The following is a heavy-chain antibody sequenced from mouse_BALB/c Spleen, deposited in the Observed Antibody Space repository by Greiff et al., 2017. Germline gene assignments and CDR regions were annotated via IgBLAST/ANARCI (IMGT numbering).Heavy chain of an antibody. V-gene: IGHV1S22*01. J-gene: IGHJ4*01. CDR2: IYPGSGST. Sequence: LQQPGSELVRPGASVKLSCKASGYTFTSYWMHWVKQRPGQGLEWIGNIYPGSGSTNYDEKFKSKATLTVDTSSSTAYMQLSSLTSEDSAVYYCTREYYGYDAMDYWGQGTSVTVSS. CDR1: GYTFTSYW. D-gene: IGHD1-2*01. CDR3: TREYYGYDAMDY.